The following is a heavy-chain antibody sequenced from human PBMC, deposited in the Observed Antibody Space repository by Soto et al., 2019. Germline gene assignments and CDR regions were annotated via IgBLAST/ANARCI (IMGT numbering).Heavy chain of an antibody. Sequence: GGSLRLSCAASGFTFSSYWMHWVRQAPGKGLVWVSRINSDGSSTSYADSVKGRFTISRDNAKNTLYLQMNSLRAEDTAVYYCARALQTQNYDFWSGYYTEDWFDPWGQGTLVTVSS. CDR3: ARALQTQNYDFWSGYYTEDWFDP. V-gene: IGHV3-74*01. CDR2: INSDGSST. J-gene: IGHJ5*02. D-gene: IGHD3-3*01. CDR1: GFTFSSYW.